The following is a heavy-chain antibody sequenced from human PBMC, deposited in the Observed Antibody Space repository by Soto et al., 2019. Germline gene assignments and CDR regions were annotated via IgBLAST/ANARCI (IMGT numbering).Heavy chain of an antibody. D-gene: IGHD4-4*01. J-gene: IGHJ4*02. CDR2: IYWNDDK. CDR1: GFSLSTSGVG. Sequence: SGPTLVNPTQTLTLTCTFSGFSLSTSGVGVGWIRQPPGKALEWLAVIYWNDDKRYSTSLKSRRTTTRDTSKNQVILTMTNMDPVDTATYYCGNRRREGIVTTGFDYWGQGTLVTVSS. CDR3: GNRRREGIVTTGFDY. V-gene: IGHV2-5*01.